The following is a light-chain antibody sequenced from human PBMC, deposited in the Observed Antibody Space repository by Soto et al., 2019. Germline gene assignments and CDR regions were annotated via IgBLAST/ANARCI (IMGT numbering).Light chain of an antibody. J-gene: IGKJ5*01. V-gene: IGKV3-11*01. CDR2: DAS. CDR3: QEGSNWPPPIT. CDR1: QSVSTY. Sequence: EIVLTQSPGTLSLSPGERATLSCRASQSVSTYLAWYQQKPGQAPRLLIYDASKRATGIPARFSGSGSGTDFTLTISSLESEDFAVYYCQEGSNWPPPITFGQGTRLEIK.